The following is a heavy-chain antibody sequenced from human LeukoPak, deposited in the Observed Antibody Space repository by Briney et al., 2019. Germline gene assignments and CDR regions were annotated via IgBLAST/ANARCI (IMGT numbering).Heavy chain of an antibody. CDR2: ISSDSSYT. CDR1: GFIFSDYY. D-gene: IGHD6-13*01. Sequence: GGSLRHSCAASGFIFSDYYMTWIRQAPGKGLDWISYISSDSSYTRYADSVKGRFTVSRDNAKNSLYLQMNSLRAEDTAVYYCARLHSTAAAGTYDYWGQGTLVTVSS. J-gene: IGHJ4*02. CDR3: ARLHSTAAAGTYDY. V-gene: IGHV3-11*06.